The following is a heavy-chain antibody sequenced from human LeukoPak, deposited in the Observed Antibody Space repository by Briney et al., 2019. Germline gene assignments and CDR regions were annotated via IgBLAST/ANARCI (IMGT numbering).Heavy chain of an antibody. Sequence: GGSLRLSCTASRFTFGDYAMSWIRQAPGKGLEWVGFIRSKAYRETADYAASVKGRFTISRDDSKAIAYLQINSLKTEYTAVYHCTRDRGAYNLYDYWGQGTLVTVSP. CDR3: TRDRGAYNLYDY. D-gene: IGHD1-1*01. CDR2: IRSKAYRETA. CDR1: RFTFGDYA. V-gene: IGHV3-49*03. J-gene: IGHJ4*02.